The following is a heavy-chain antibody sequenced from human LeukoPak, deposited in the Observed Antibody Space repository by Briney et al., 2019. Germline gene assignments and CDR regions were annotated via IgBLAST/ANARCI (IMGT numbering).Heavy chain of an antibody. CDR3: AKKGYYDGSGYYMYYFDH. D-gene: IGHD3-22*01. V-gene: IGHV3-30*18. Sequence: GGSLRLSCAASGFTFSSYGMHWVRQAPGKGLEWVAVISYDGSNKYYADSVKGRFTISRDNSKNTQYLQMNSLRAEDTAVYYCAKKGYYDGSGYYMYYFDHWGQGTLVTVSS. CDR2: ISYDGSNK. J-gene: IGHJ4*02. CDR1: GFTFSSYG.